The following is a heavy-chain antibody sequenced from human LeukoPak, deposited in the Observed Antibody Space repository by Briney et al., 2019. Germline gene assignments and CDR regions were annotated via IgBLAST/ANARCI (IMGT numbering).Heavy chain of an antibody. Sequence: PGGSLRLSCAASGMPFSNHWMHWVRQAPGKGLVWVSLIKTDVQTTIYADSVKGRFTISRDDFKSTLHPQMNSLRAEDTAIFYCTTGSRYAYERWGQGTVVTVS. J-gene: IGHJ4*02. V-gene: IGHV3-74*01. CDR2: IKTDVQTT. CDR3: TTGSRYAYER. D-gene: IGHD5-18*01. CDR1: GMPFSNHW.